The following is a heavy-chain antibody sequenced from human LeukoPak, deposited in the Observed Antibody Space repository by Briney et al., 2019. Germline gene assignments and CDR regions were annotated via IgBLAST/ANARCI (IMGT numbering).Heavy chain of an antibody. D-gene: IGHD4-17*01. V-gene: IGHV3-30*03. J-gene: IGHJ4*02. CDR1: GFTFSSYG. CDR3: SASRPHYGDYYGLDD. Sequence: PGGSLRLSCAASGFTFSSYGMHWVRQAPGKGLEWVAVISYDGSHKYSADSVKGRFTISRDNSKNTLYLQMNSLRTEDTAVYFCSASRPHYGDYYGLDDWGQGTLVIVSS. CDR2: ISYDGSHK.